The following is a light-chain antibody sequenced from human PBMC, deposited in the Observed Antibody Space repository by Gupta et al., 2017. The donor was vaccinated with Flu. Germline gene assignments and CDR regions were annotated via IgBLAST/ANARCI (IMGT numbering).Light chain of an antibody. Sequence: IVLTQSPGTLSLSPGERATLSCRASQSISSSSLSWYQQKLGQAPRLLIYAASSGATGIPDRFSGSGSGTDFTRTISRLEPEDFAVYYCQHYGSSIFTFGPGTKVDIK. CDR3: QHYGSSIFT. CDR2: AAS. J-gene: IGKJ3*01. V-gene: IGKV3-20*01. CDR1: QSISSSS.